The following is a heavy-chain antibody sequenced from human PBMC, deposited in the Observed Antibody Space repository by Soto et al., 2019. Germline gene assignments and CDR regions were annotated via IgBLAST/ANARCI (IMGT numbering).Heavy chain of an antibody. J-gene: IGHJ6*02. CDR3: ATSAWHIVVVPTNYYYGMDV. V-gene: IGHV1-69*13. Sequence: SVKVSCKASGGTFSSYAISRVRQAPGQGLEWMGGIIPIFGTANYAQKFQGRVTITADESTSTAYMELSSLRSEDTAVYYCATSAWHIVVVPTNYYYGMDVWGQGTTVTVSS. CDR2: IIPIFGTA. CDR1: GGTFSSYA. D-gene: IGHD2-2*01.